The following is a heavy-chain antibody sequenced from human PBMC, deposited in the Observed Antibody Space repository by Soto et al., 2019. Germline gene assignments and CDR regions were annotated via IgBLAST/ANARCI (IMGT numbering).Heavy chain of an antibody. D-gene: IGHD2-21*02. J-gene: IGHJ4*02. CDR3: ARELPCGGDCYSEGAVFDY. CDR1: GFTFSSYA. Sequence: QVQLVESGGGVVQPGRSLRLSCAASGFTFSSYAMHWVRQAQGKGLEWVAVISYDGSNKYYADSVKGRFTISRDNSKNTLYVQMNSLRAEDTAVYYCARELPCGGDCYSEGAVFDYWGQGTLVTVSS. V-gene: IGHV3-30-3*01. CDR2: ISYDGSNK.